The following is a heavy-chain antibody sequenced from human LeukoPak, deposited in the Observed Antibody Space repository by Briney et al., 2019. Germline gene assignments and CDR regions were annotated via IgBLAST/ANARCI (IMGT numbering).Heavy chain of an antibody. Sequence: GGSLRLSCAASGFTFSTYSMNWVRQAPGEGLEWISYIISSGGTTQYADSVKGRFTISRDNGRNSLSLQMNSLRSEDTAVYYCARSVYGGYLFDYWGQGTLVTVSS. D-gene: IGHD5-12*01. CDR3: ARSVYGGYLFDY. CDR2: IISSGGTT. J-gene: IGHJ4*02. V-gene: IGHV3-48*01. CDR1: GFTFSTYS.